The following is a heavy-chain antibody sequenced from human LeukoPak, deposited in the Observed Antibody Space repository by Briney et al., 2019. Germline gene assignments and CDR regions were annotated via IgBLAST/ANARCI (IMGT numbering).Heavy chain of an antibody. CDR2: IYPGDSDT. V-gene: IGHV5-51*01. CDR1: EYSFTSYW. J-gene: IGHJ5*02. Sequence: GESLKISCRGSEYSFTSYWIGWVRQMPGEGLEWMGIIYPGDSDTRYSPSFQGQVTISADKSITTAYLQWSSLKASDTAMYYCARHAGGLSGRYNWFDPWGQGTLVTVSS. D-gene: IGHD1-26*01. CDR3: ARHAGGLSGRYNWFDP.